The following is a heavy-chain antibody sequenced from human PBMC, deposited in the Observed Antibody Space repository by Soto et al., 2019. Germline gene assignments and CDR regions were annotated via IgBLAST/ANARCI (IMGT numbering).Heavy chain of an antibody. D-gene: IGHD2-15*01. Sequence: GGSLRLSCAASGFTFSNYGMHWVRQAPGKGLEWVAVISYDGSNKYYADSVKGRFTISRDNSKNTLYLQMNSLRAEDTAVYYCAKDRVVAATAAFDYWGQGTLVTVSS. J-gene: IGHJ4*02. CDR1: GFTFSNYG. CDR3: AKDRVVAATAAFDY. V-gene: IGHV3-30*18. CDR2: ISYDGSNK.